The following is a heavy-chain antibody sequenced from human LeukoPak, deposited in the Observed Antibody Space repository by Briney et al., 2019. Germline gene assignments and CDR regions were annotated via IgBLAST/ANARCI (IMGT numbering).Heavy chain of an antibody. CDR2: IYTSGST. Sequence: SETLSLTCTVSGGSISSYYWSWIRQPAGKGLEWIGRIYTSGSTNYNPSLKSRVTISVDTSKNQFSLKLSSVTAADTAVYYCASSHADYDFWSGYDYWGQGTLVTVSS. CDR3: ASSHADYDFWSGYDY. J-gene: IGHJ4*02. D-gene: IGHD3-3*01. CDR1: GGSISSYY. V-gene: IGHV4-4*07.